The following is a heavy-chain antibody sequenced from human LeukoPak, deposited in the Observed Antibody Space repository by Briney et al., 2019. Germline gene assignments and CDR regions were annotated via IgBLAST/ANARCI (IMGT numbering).Heavy chain of an antibody. CDR1: GFTFSSYA. D-gene: IGHD3-22*01. V-gene: IGHV3-23*01. J-gene: IGHJ1*01. CDR3: AKGRPNYYGTNGHYYRRDGDC. Sequence: GGSLRLSCVASGFTFSSYAMSWVRQAAGKGLELVSSTGSSGETTYYADSVKGRFTISRDNSRNTLYLQMNSLRAEDTAVYYWAKGRPNYYGTNGHYYRRDGDCWGQGTLVTVSS. CDR2: TGSSGETT.